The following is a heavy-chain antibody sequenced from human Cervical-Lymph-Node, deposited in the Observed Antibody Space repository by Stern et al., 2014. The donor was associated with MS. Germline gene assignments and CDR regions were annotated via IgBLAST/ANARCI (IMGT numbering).Heavy chain of an antibody. V-gene: IGHV4-30-4*01. J-gene: IGHJ3*02. D-gene: IGHD3-10*01. CDR3: ARGLKWFPDAYDI. Sequence: VQLVESGPGLVKPSQTLSLTCAVSGVSINSGDHYWSWIRQPPGKGLEWIGYIYHSGSMCSNPSLKNRISISVDTSQNQLSLKLKSVTAADTAVYYCARGLKWFPDAYDIWGQGTMVTVSS. CDR2: IYHSGSM. CDR1: GVSINSGDHY.